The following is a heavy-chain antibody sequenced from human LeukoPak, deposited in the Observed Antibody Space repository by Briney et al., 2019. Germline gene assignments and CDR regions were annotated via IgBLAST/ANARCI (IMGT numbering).Heavy chain of an antibody. Sequence: GGSLRLSCAASGFTVSSNYMSWVRPAPGKGLEWVSGIYSGGSTYYADPVKGRFTISRDNSKNTLYLQMNSLRVEDTALYYCARLPASYYFDSWGQGTLVTVSS. J-gene: IGHJ4*02. V-gene: IGHV3-53*01. CDR3: ARLPASYYFDS. CDR2: IYSGGST. CDR1: GFTVSSNY.